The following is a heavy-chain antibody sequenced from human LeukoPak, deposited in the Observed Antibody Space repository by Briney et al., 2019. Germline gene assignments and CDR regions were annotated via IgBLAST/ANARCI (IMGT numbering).Heavy chain of an antibody. CDR3: ARLWAGGSGYLSTGAYFDY. D-gene: IGHD3-22*01. CDR2: IYPGDSDT. V-gene: IGHV5-51*01. CDR1: GYSFTSYW. J-gene: IGHJ4*02. Sequence: GESLKISCKGSGYSFTSYWIGWVRQMPGKGLEWMGIIYPGDSDTRYSPSFQGQVTISADKSISTAYLQWSSLKASDTAMYYCARLWAGGSGYLSTGAYFDYWGQGTLVTVSS.